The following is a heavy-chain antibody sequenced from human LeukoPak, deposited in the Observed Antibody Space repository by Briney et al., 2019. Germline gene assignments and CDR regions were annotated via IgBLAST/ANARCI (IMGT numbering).Heavy chain of an antibody. Sequence: GGSLRLSCAASGFTFSSDGMHWVRQAPGKGLEWVAVISYDGSNKYYADSVKGRFTISRDNSKNTLYLQMNSLRAEDTAVYYCAKDKVAAVAGTELDYWGQGTLVTVSS. D-gene: IGHD6-19*01. J-gene: IGHJ4*02. CDR1: GFTFSSDG. V-gene: IGHV3-30*18. CDR2: ISYDGSNK. CDR3: AKDKVAAVAGTELDY.